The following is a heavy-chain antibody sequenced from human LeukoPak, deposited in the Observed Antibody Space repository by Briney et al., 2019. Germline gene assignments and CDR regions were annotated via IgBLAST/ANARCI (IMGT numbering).Heavy chain of an antibody. J-gene: IGHJ3*02. V-gene: IGHV3-21*04. CDR1: GFSFSNHW. Sequence: GGSLRLSCAASGFSFSNHWMTWVRQAPGKGLEWVSCISSRSSYIYYADSVKGRFTISRDNAKNSLYLQMNSLRAEDTAVYYCARDGYYGSGSYWRAFDIWGQGTMVTVSS. CDR3: ARDGYYGSGSYWRAFDI. CDR2: ISSRSSYI. D-gene: IGHD3-10*01.